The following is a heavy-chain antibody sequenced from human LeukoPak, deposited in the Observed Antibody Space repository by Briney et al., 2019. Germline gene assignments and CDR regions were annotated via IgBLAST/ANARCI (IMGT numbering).Heavy chain of an antibody. D-gene: IGHD3-10*01. CDR3: ASTLFYGSGSYYRYNWFDP. Sequence: GGSLRLSCAASGFTFGDYYMSWIRQAPGKGLEWVSYISSSGSTIYYADSVKGRFTISRDNAKNSLYLQMNSLRAEDTAVYYCASTLFYGSGSYYRYNWFDPWGQGTLVTVSS. CDR1: GFTFGDYY. J-gene: IGHJ5*02. V-gene: IGHV3-11*01. CDR2: ISSSGSTI.